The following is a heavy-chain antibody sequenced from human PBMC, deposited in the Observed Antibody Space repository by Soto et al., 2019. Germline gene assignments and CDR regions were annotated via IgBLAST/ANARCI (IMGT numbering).Heavy chain of an antibody. Sequence: QVQLVQSGAEVKKPGASVKVSCKASGYTFTGYYMHWVRQAPGQGLEWMGRMNPNSGNTGYAQKFQGRVTMTRNTSITTAYMELSSLRSEDTAVYYCARGRNGMDVWGQGTTVTVSS. CDR2: MNPNSGNT. CDR1: GYTFTGYY. V-gene: IGHV1-8*02. CDR3: ARGRNGMDV. J-gene: IGHJ6*02.